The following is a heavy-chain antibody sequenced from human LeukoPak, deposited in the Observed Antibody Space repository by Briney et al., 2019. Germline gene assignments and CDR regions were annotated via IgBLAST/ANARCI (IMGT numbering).Heavy chain of an antibody. Sequence: GESLKISCKGSGYSFTSYWIGWVRQMPEKGLEWMGIIYPGDSDTRYSPSFQGQVTISADKSISTAYLQWSSLKASDTATYYCARQYCSSTSCYQDYYGMDVWGQGTTVTVSS. CDR1: GYSFTSYW. D-gene: IGHD2-2*01. J-gene: IGHJ6*02. CDR2: IYPGDSDT. V-gene: IGHV5-51*01. CDR3: ARQYCSSTSCYQDYYGMDV.